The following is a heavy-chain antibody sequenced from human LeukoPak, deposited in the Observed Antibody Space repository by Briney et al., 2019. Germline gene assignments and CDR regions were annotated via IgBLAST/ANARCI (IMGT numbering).Heavy chain of an antibody. CDR3: ARRVQKLVGTNWFDP. Sequence: ASVKVSCKASGYDFGDENIHWVQQAPGQGLEWMGLIDPNSGGTNYAQRFQGRVTMTRDTSITTVYMELSRLRSDDTAVYYCARRVQKLVGTNWFDPWGQGTMVTVSS. V-gene: IGHV1-2*02. J-gene: IGHJ5*02. D-gene: IGHD6-13*01. CDR2: IDPNSGGT. CDR1: GYDFGDEN.